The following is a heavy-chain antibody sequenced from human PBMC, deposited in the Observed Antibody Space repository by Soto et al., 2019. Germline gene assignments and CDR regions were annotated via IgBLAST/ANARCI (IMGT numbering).Heavy chain of an antibody. D-gene: IGHD3-10*01. Sequence: ASVKVSCKASGNTFTSYDINWVRQATGQGLEWMGWMNPNNGNTGYAQKFQGRVSMTTSTAISTAYMELSSLGSEDTAVYYCALYYRSGSYYGWFDSWGQGTLVTVSS. CDR1: GNTFTSYD. J-gene: IGHJ5*01. V-gene: IGHV1-8*02. CDR3: ALYYRSGSYYGWFDS. CDR2: MNPNNGNT.